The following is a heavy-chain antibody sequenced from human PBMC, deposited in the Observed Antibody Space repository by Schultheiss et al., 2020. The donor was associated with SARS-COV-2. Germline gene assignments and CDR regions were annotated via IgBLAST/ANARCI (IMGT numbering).Heavy chain of an antibody. J-gene: IGHJ4*02. Sequence: GESLKISCAASGFTFSSYSMNWVRQAPGKGLEWVSSISSSSSYIYYADSVKGRFTISRDNAKNSLYLQMNSLRAEDTAVYYCARVVVEPYFDYWGQGTLVTVSS. D-gene: IGHD1-14*01. CDR3: ARVVVEPYFDY. CDR2: ISSSSSYI. V-gene: IGHV3-21*01. CDR1: GFTFSSYS.